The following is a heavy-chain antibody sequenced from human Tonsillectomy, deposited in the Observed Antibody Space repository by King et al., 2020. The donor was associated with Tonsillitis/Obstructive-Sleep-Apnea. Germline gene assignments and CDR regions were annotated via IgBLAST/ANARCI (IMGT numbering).Heavy chain of an antibody. Sequence: VQLVESGGGVVQPGRSLRLSCAVSGFTFSTYGMHWVRQAPGKGLKWVAVISYDGHNKYYADSVKGRFTISRDNSKNTLYLQMNSLRAEDTAVYYCAKGSSFLGPDIPLPKKWVFQHWGQGTLVTVSS. D-gene: IGHD2-21*02. CDR1: GFTFSTYG. J-gene: IGHJ1*01. CDR2: ISYDGHNK. CDR3: AKGSSFLGPDIPLPKKWVFQH. V-gene: IGHV3-30*18.